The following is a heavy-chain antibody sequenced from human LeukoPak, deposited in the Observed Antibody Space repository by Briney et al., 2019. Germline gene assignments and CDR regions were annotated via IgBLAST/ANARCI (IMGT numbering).Heavy chain of an antibody. CDR2: TYYRSEWYN. D-gene: IGHD3-3*01. Sequence: SQTLSLTCAISGDSVSSNSAAWNWIRQSPSRGLEWLGRTYYRSEWYNDYAVSVKSRITINPDTSKNQFSLQLNSVTPEDTAVYYCARALNYDFWSGYYYYYYGMDVWGQGTTVTVSS. V-gene: IGHV6-1*01. CDR1: GDSVSSNSAA. CDR3: ARALNYDFWSGYYYYYYGMDV. J-gene: IGHJ6*02.